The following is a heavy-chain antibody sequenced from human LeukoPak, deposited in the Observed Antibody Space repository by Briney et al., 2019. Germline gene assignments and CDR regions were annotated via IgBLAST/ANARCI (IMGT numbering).Heavy chain of an antibody. CDR2: ISGSGGTT. Sequence: GGSLRLSCAASGFTFSSYAMSWVRQAPGKGLEWVSGISGSGGTTYYADSVKGRFTISRDNSKNTLYLQMDSLRAEDTAVYYCGKVGGYSYGYLPDYWGQGTLVTVSS. D-gene: IGHD5-18*01. CDR1: GFTFSSYA. V-gene: IGHV3-23*01. J-gene: IGHJ4*02. CDR3: GKVGGYSYGYLPDY.